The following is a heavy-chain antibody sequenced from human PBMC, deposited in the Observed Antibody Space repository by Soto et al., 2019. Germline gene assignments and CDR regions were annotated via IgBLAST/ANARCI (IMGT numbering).Heavy chain of an antibody. Sequence: LRLSCAASGFIFSHYGMHWVRQAPGKGLEWVAAILHDGTNKYYADSVKGRFTISRDNSKNTLYLQMNSLRAEDTAHYYCAKDRYYYDSSLQYWGQGALVTVSS. CDR3: AKDRYYYDSSLQY. CDR2: ILHDGTNK. V-gene: IGHV3-30*18. D-gene: IGHD3-22*01. CDR1: GFIFSHYG. J-gene: IGHJ4*02.